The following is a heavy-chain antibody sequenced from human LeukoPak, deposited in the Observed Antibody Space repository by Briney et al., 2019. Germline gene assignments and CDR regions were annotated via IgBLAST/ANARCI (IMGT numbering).Heavy chain of an antibody. J-gene: IGHJ3*02. CDR3: ARRASLEI. D-gene: IGHD3-16*02. CDR2: INAYNGNT. CDR1: GYTFSSYV. Sequence: ASVKVSCKASGYTFSSYVISWVRQAPGQGLEWMGWINAYNGNTKYVQKVQGRVTMTTDTSTSTAYMVVRSLRSDDTAVYYCARRASLEIWGQGTMVTVSS. V-gene: IGHV1-18*01.